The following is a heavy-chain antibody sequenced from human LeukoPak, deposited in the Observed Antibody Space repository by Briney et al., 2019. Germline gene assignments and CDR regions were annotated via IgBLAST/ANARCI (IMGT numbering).Heavy chain of an antibody. CDR2: ISSSSSYI. CDR1: GFTFSSYS. V-gene: IGHV3-21*01. Sequence: GGSLRLSCAASGFTFSSYSMNWVRQAPGTGLEWVSSISSSSSYIYYADSVKGRFTISTDNAKNSLYLQMNRLSAEDTTVSYCARDRYSSGFVHWGAGNLVTVSS. D-gene: IGHD6-19*01. J-gene: IGHJ4*02. CDR3: ARDRYSSGFVH.